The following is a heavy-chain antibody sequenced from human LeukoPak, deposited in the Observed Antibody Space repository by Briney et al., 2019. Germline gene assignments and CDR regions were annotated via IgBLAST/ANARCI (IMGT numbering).Heavy chain of an antibody. CDR1: GGSISSYY. V-gene: IGHV4-4*07. Sequence: PSETLSLTCTVAGGSISSYYWSRIRQPAGKGLEWIGRIYTSGSTNYNPSLKSRVTISVDTSKNQFSLKLSSVTAADTAVYYCARGGGRRAFDIWGQGTMVTVSS. D-gene: IGHD4-23*01. J-gene: IGHJ3*02. CDR3: ARGGGRRAFDI. CDR2: IYTSGST.